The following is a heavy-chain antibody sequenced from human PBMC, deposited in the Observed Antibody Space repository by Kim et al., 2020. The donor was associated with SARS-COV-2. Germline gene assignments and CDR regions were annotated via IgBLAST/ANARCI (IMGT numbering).Heavy chain of an antibody. CDR2: T. Sequence: TNHNPSLKSRVTLSVDTSKNQFSLKLSSVTAADTAVYYCARDTDDAFDIWGQGTMVTVSS. CDR3: ARDTDDAFDI. J-gene: IGHJ3*02. V-gene: IGHV4-59*01.